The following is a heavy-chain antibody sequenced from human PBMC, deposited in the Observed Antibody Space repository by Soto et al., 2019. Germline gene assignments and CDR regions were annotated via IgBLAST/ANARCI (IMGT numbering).Heavy chain of an antibody. CDR3: ARGGDAAKVIRLNWFDP. Sequence: EVQLVESGGGLVKPGGSLRLSCAASGFTFSSYNMNWVRQAPGKGLEWVSSGSSSSTYIYYADSVKGRFTISRDNAKNSLCLQMNSLRAEDTAVYYCARGGDAAKVIRLNWFDPWGQGTLVTVSS. J-gene: IGHJ5*02. CDR1: GFTFSSYN. CDR2: GSSSSTYI. V-gene: IGHV3-21*01. D-gene: IGHD5-18*01.